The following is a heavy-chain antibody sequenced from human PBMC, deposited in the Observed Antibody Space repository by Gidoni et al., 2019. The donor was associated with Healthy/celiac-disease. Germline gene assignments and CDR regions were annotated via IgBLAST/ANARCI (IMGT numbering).Heavy chain of an antibody. V-gene: IGHV4-39*01. Sequence: QLQLQESGPGLVKPSETLSLTCTVSGGSISSSSYYWGWIRQPPGKGLEWIGSIYYSGSTYYNPSLKSRVTISVDTSKNQFSLKLSSVTAADTAVYYCARQEGLGDIVVVVAENWGQGTLVTVSS. D-gene: IGHD2-15*01. J-gene: IGHJ4*02. CDR3: ARQEGLGDIVVVVAEN. CDR1: GGSISSSSYY. CDR2: IYYSGST.